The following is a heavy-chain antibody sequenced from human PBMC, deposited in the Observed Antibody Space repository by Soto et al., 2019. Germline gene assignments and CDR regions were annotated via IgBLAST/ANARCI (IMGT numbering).Heavy chain of an antibody. J-gene: IGHJ4*02. CDR1: GFTVSDYN. V-gene: IGHV3-11*04. Sequence: PGGSLRLSCAASGFTVSDYNMSWIRQAPGKGLEWVSYISSSGSTIYYADSVKGRFTISRDNAKNSLYLQMNSLRAEDTAVYYCAGDKPRIAVAGRAYYWGQGTLVTVAS. D-gene: IGHD6-19*01. CDR2: ISSSGSTI. CDR3: AGDKPRIAVAGRAYY.